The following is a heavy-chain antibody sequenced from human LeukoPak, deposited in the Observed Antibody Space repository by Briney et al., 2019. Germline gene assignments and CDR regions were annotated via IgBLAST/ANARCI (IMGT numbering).Heavy chain of an antibody. D-gene: IGHD3-10*01. V-gene: IGHV4-38-2*02. CDR2: IYHSGST. Sequence: SETLSLTCTVSGYSISSGYYWGWIRQPPGKGLEWIGSIYHSGSTYYNPSLKSRVTISVDTSKNQFSLKLSSVTAADTAVYYCARWFEGFDYWGQGTMVTVSS. J-gene: IGHJ4*02. CDR3: ARWFEGFDY. CDR1: GYSISSGYY.